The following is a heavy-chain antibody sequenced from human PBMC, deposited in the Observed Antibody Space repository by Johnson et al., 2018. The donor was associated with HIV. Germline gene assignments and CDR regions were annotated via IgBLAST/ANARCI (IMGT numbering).Heavy chain of an antibody. Sequence: VQLVESGGGLVQPGGSLRLSCAASGCTFSSYDMHWVRQATGKGLEWVSVIYSGGSTYYADSVKGRFTISRDNSKNTLYLQMNSLRAEDTAVYYCARESVALVAFDIWGQGTMVTVSS. V-gene: IGHV3-66*01. CDR3: ARESVALVAFDI. J-gene: IGHJ3*02. CDR1: GCTFSSYD. CDR2: IYSGGST. D-gene: IGHD6-13*01.